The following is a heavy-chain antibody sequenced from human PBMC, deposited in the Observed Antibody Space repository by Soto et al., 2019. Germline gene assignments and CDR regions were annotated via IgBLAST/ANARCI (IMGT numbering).Heavy chain of an antibody. V-gene: IGHV1-18*01. D-gene: IGHD1-1*01. J-gene: IGHJ6*02. Sequence: QVQLVQSAAEVKKPGASVKVSCTASGHTLSRYGISWIRQAPGQGLEWLGWISGNNGNTNYAPKFRDRVTMTDDPTTSTVFLEVRSRRSDDTATYYCARTNWSMDYDFGMDDWGQGTTVIVSS. CDR1: GHTLSRYG. CDR3: ARTNWSMDYDFGMDD. CDR2: ISGNNGNT.